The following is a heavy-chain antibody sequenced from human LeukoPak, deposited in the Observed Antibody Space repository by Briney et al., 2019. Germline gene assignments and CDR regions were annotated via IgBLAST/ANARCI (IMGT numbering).Heavy chain of an antibody. CDR1: EFTFRTYS. V-gene: IGHV3-48*01. J-gene: IGHJ4*02. CDR3: ARGFKYSYDYVGY. Sequence: GGSLRLSCAASEFTFRTYSMNWVRQAPGKGLEWVSYIDTTSSTIYYADSVKGRFTISRDNAKNSLYLQMNSLRAEDTAVYYCARGFKYSYDYVGYWGQGTLVTVSS. CDR2: IDTTSSTI. D-gene: IGHD5-18*01.